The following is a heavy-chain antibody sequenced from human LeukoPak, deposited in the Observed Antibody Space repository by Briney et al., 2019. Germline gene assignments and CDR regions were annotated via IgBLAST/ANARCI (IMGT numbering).Heavy chain of an antibody. V-gene: IGHV4-31*03. D-gene: IGHD2-15*01. CDR3: AREIASFDCSGGSCYSEAYWFDP. CDR2: IYYSGST. CDR1: GGSISSGGYY. J-gene: IGHJ5*02. Sequence: SETLSLTCTVSGGSISSGGYYWSWIRQHPGKGLEWIGYIYYSGSTYYNPSLKSRVTISVDTSKNQFSLKLSSVTAADTAVYHCAREIASFDCSGGSCYSEAYWFDPWGQGTLVTVSS.